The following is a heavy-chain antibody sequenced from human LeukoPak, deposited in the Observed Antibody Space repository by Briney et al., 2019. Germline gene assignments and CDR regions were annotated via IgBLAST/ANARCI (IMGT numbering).Heavy chain of an antibody. CDR3: ASQINGNYYYMDV. Sequence: PSETLSLTCSVSGGSISSSSYYWGWIRQPPGKGLEWIGSIYYSGSTYYNPSLKSRVTISVDTSKNQFSLKLSSVTAADTAVYYCASQINGNYYYMDVWGKGTTVTISS. CDR1: GGSISSSSYY. V-gene: IGHV4-39*01. D-gene: IGHD2-8*01. J-gene: IGHJ6*03. CDR2: IYYSGST.